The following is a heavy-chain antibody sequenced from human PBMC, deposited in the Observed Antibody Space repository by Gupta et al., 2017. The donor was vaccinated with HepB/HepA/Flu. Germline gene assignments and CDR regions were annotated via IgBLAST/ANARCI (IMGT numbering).Heavy chain of an antibody. Sequence: QVQLVQSGAEVKKPGSSVKVSCKASGGTFSSYAISWVRQAPGQGLEWMGGIIPIFGTANYAQKFQGRVTITADKSTSTAYMELSSLRSEDTAVYYCARDHYYDSSGDGYYYYYMDVWGKGSTVTVPS. J-gene: IGHJ6*03. CDR2: IIPIFGTA. CDR1: GGTFSSYA. D-gene: IGHD3-22*01. CDR3: ARDHYYDSSGDGYYYYYMDV. V-gene: IGHV1-69*06.